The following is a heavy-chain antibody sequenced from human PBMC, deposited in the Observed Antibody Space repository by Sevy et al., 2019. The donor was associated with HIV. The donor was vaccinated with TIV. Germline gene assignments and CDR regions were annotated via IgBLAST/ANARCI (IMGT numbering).Heavy chain of an antibody. Sequence: GESLKISCKGSGYSFTSYWIGWVRQMPGKGLEWTGIIYPGDSDTRYSPSFQGQVTISADKSISTAYLQWSSLKASDTAMYYCARHAHYYGSGSYYLGGVDYWGQGTLVTVSS. CDR3: ARHAHYYGSGSYYLGGVDY. J-gene: IGHJ4*02. CDR2: IYPGDSDT. D-gene: IGHD3-10*01. CDR1: GYSFTSYW. V-gene: IGHV5-51*01.